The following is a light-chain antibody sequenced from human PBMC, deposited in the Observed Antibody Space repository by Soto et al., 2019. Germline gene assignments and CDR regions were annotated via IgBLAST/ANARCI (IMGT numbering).Light chain of an antibody. CDR1: SSNIGSST. Sequence: QSALTQPHCASGTPGQRFPISCSGSSSNIGSSTVSWYHQLPGSAPKLLIFGDHQRPSGIPDRFSGSKYGTSASLAISGLQSEDEADYYCAAWDDSLNGVLFGGGTKVTVL. J-gene: IGLJ1*01. CDR2: GDH. V-gene: IGLV1-44*01. CDR3: AAWDDSLNGVL.